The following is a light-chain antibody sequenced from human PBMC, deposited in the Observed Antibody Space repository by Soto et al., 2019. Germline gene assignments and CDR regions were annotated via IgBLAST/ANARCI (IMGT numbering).Light chain of an antibody. V-gene: IGKV3-11*01. CDR3: QQRSNWPT. CDR2: DAS. CDR1: QSISRY. J-gene: IGKJ5*01. Sequence: ERVMTQSPATLSSSPGERATLSCRASQSISRYLAWYQQKPGQAPRLLIYDASNRATGIPARFSGSGSGTDFTLTISSLEPEDFAVYYCQQRSNWPTFGQGTRLEI.